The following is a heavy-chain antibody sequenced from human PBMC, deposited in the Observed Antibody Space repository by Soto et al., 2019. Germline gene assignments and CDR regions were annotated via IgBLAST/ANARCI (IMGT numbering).Heavy chain of an antibody. CDR1: GGAISGYY. V-gene: IGHV4-4*07. CDR3: ARGQRFSDWFDP. J-gene: IGHJ5*02. CDR2: IYSSGST. D-gene: IGHD3-3*01. Sequence: SETLSLTCTVTGGAISGYYWTWIRQSDGEGLEWIGRIYSSGSTDYNPSLKSRVTISLDTSMNYFSLRLSSVTAADTAVYYCARGQRFSDWFDPWGQGTLVTVSS.